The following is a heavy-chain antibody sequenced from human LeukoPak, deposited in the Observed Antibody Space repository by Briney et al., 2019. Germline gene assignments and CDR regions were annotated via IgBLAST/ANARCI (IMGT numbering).Heavy chain of an antibody. Sequence: SVKVSCKASGGTFSSYAISWVRQAPGQGLEWMGKIIPIFGTANYAQKFQGRVTITTDESTSTAYMELSSLRSEDTAVYYCASNPIGYSSSWYLDYWGQGTLVTVSS. D-gene: IGHD6-13*01. CDR3: ASNPIGYSSSWYLDY. J-gene: IGHJ4*02. CDR1: GGTFSSYA. CDR2: IIPIFGTA. V-gene: IGHV1-69*05.